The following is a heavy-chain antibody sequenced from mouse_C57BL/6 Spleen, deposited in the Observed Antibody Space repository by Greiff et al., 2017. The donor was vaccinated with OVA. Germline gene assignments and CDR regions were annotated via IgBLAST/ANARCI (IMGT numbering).Heavy chain of an antibody. CDR2: IDPETGGT. D-gene: IGHD2-1*01. CDR3: TRGIYYGTNGYFDV. V-gene: IGHV1-15*01. CDR1: GYTFTDYE. Sequence: QVQLQQSGAELVRPGASVTLSCKASGYTFTDYEMHWVKQTPVHGLEWIGAIDPETGGTAYNQKFKGKAILTADKSSSTAYMELRSLTSEDSAVYYCTRGIYYGTNGYFDVWGTGTTVTVSS. J-gene: IGHJ1*03.